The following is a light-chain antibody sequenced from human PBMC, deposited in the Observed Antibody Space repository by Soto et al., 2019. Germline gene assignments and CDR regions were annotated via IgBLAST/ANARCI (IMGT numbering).Light chain of an antibody. CDR3: SSYTTSNTRQIV. V-gene: IGLV2-14*03. CDR1: SSDVGGYNY. J-gene: IGLJ1*01. Sequence: QSVLTQPASVSGSPGQSITISCTSTSSDVGGYNYVSWYQHHPGKAPKLIIYDVSNRPPGVSIRFSGSKSDNTASLTISGLQPEDEADYHCSSYTTSNTRQIVFGTGTKVNVL. CDR2: DVS.